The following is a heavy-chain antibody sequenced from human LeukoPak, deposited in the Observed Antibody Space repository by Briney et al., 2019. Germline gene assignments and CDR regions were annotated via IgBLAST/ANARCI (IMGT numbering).Heavy chain of an antibody. CDR2: INPNSGGT. Sequence: RASVKVSCKASGYTFSGHYMRWVRQAPGQGLEWMGWINPNSGGTNYAQKFQGRVTMTRDTSISTAYMELSRLRSDDTAVYYFAKLEYSSSSDNCDYWGQGTLVTVSS. D-gene: IGHD6-6*01. V-gene: IGHV1-2*02. CDR1: GYTFSGHY. CDR3: AKLEYSSSSDNCDY. J-gene: IGHJ4*02.